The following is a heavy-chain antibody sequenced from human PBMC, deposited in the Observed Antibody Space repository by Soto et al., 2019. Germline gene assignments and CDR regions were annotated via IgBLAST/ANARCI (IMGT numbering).Heavy chain of an antibody. CDR2: IYWSGDE. J-gene: IGHJ3*01. CDR1: GFSFSTSGVG. Sequence: QMTLKESGPTLVKPTQTLTLTCSFSGFSFSTSGVGVGWVRQPPGKALEWLALIYWSGDEHYRPSLKSRLTITKDTSKNQVVLIMTNMDPVDTVTYHCARGLATLPVFAFDVWGQGTTVTVSS. V-gene: IGHV2-5*01. D-gene: IGHD6-6*01. CDR3: ARGLATLPVFAFDV.